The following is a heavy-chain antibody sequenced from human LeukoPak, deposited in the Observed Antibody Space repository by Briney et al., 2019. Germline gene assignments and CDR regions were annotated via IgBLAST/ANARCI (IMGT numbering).Heavy chain of an antibody. J-gene: IGHJ4*02. CDR3: VRQFAS. Sequence: PGGSLRLSCAASGFTFTDQIKNGVRQLPGKRLEWVAYVSGSGSTVYYADSVKGRFTISRDNGKSSLYLQMNSLRVEDTALYYCVRQFASWGQGTLVTVSS. CDR1: GFTFTDQI. V-gene: IGHV3-48*01. CDR2: VSGSGSTV.